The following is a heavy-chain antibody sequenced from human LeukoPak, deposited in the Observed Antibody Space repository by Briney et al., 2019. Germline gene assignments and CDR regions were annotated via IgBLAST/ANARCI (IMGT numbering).Heavy chain of an antibody. D-gene: IGHD4-17*01. J-gene: IGHJ6*03. CDR3: ARVPPVTSYYYYYYMDV. CDR2: MNPNSGNT. Sequence: ASVKVSCKASGYTFANYDVNWVRQATGQGLAWMGWMNPNSGNTGYAQKFQGRVTITRNTSISTAYMELGSLRSDDTAVYYCARVPPVTSYYYYYYMDVWGKGTTVTVSS. CDR1: GYTFANYD. V-gene: IGHV1-8*03.